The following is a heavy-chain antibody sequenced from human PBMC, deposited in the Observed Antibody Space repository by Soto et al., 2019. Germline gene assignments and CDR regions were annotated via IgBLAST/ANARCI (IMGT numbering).Heavy chain of an antibody. D-gene: IGHD5-12*01. Sequence: SETLSLTCTVSGGSISSSSYYWGWIRQPPGKGLEWIGYIYYSGSTNYNPYLKSRVTISVDTSKNQFFLKLSSVTAADTAVYYCARNPSAGGYAYYFDYWGQGTLVTVSS. CDR2: IYYSGST. J-gene: IGHJ4*02. V-gene: IGHV4-39*07. CDR1: GGSISSSSYY. CDR3: ARNPSAGGYAYYFDY.